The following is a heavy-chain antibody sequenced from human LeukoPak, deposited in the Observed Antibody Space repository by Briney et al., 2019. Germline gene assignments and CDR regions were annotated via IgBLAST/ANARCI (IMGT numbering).Heavy chain of an antibody. V-gene: IGHV3-23*01. CDR1: GFTFSNYA. CDR3: AKDIRSSWYYFQD. CDR2: ISGSGDRT. J-gene: IGHJ1*01. Sequence: GGSLRLSCAASGFTFSNYAMTWVRQPPGKGLAWVSTISGSGDRTYYADSVKGRFTISRDNSKNTLYVQMNSLRAEDTAVYYCAKDIRSSWYYFQDWGQGTLVTVSS. D-gene: IGHD6-13*01.